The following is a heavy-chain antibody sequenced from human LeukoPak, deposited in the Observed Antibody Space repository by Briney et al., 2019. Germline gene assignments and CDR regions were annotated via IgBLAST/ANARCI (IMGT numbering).Heavy chain of an antibody. D-gene: IGHD2-15*01. J-gene: IGHJ4*02. CDR1: GFTFSRYW. CDR2: INQDGSVI. Sequence: GGSLRLSCAASGFTFSRYWMSWVRQAPGRGLDWVANINQDGSVIYYVDSVKGRFIISRDNAKNSLSLQMNSLGVEDTAVYYCARIGYTSSSNDYWGQGTLVTVSS. CDR3: ARIGYTSSSNDY. V-gene: IGHV3-7*01.